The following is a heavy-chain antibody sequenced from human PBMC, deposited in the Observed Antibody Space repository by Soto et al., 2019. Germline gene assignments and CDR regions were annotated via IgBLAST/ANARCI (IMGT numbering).Heavy chain of an antibody. CDR3: ATQEVGGTYVYPFDP. V-gene: IGHV4-39*01. D-gene: IGHD1-26*01. J-gene: IGHJ5*02. Sequence: QLHLRESGPGLVKPSETLSLTCTVSGGSITSSSYYWGWIRQPPGKGLEWIGSIYYSGSTYYNPSLKSRVTRSVDTSKNQFSLKLSSVTAAATAVYYCATQEVGGTYVYPFDPWGQGTLVTVSS. CDR1: GGSITSSSYY. CDR2: IYYSGST.